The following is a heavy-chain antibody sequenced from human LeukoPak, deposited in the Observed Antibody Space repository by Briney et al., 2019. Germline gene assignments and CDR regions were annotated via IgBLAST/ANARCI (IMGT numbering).Heavy chain of an antibody. CDR2: IGTAGDT. Sequence: PGGSLTLSCAASGFTFSRYDMHWVRQDTGKRLEWVSAIGTAGDTYYPGSVKGRFIISREDAKNSLYLQMNSLRAGDTAVYYCVRGPSYDYWGQGTLVTVSS. V-gene: IGHV3-13*01. CDR3: VRGPSYDY. CDR1: GFTFSRYD. J-gene: IGHJ4*02. D-gene: IGHD1-26*01.